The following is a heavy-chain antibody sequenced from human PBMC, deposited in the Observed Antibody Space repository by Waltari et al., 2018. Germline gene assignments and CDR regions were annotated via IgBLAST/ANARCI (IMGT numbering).Heavy chain of an antibody. CDR2: ISGSGGST. Sequence: EVQLLESGGGLVQPGGSLSLSCAASGFTFRSYAMSWVRQAPGKGLEWVSAISGSGGSTYYADSVKGRFTISRDNSKNTLYLQMNSLRAEDTAVYYCAKDSWRAENWFDPWGQGTLVTVSS. J-gene: IGHJ5*02. D-gene: IGHD3-3*01. CDR1: GFTFRSYA. CDR3: AKDSWRAENWFDP. V-gene: IGHV3-23*01.